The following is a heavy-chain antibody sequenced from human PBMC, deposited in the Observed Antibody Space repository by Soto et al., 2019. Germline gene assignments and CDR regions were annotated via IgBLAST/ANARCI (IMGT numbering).Heavy chain of an antibody. J-gene: IGHJ6*02. CDR2: IIPIFGTA. CDR1: GGTFSSYA. CDR3: ASRGRNYYYGMDV. V-gene: IGHV1-69*05. Sequence: QVQLVQSGAEVKKPGSSVKVSCKASGGTFSSYAISWVRQAPGQGLEWMGGIIPIFGTANYAQKFQGRVTXTXDXXTSTAYMELSRLRSEDTAVYYCASRGRNYYYGMDVWGQGTTVTVSS.